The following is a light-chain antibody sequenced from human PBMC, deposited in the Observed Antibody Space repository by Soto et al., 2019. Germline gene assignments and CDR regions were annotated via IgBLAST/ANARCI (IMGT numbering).Light chain of an antibody. V-gene: IGKV3-20*01. CDR1: QSVTSSY. Sequence: EIVLTQSPGNLSLSPGERATLSCRASQSVTSSYLAWYQQKPGQAPRLLISGASSRATGIPDRFSGSGSGTDFTLTISRLEPEDFAVYYCQQYGSSPTFGGGTKVEIK. CDR3: QQYGSSPT. CDR2: GAS. J-gene: IGKJ4*01.